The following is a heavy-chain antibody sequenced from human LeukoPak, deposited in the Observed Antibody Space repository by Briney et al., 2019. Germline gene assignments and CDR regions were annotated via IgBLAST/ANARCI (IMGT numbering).Heavy chain of an antibody. V-gene: IGHV4-34*01. J-gene: IGHJ4*02. Sequence: SETLSLTCAVYGGSFSGYYWSWIRQPPGKGLGWIGEINHSGSTNYNPSLKSRVTISVDTSKNQFSLKLSSVTAADTAVYYCARGPHTGVNYYDSSGYYYWGQGTLVTVSS. CDR1: GGSFSGYY. D-gene: IGHD3-22*01. CDR2: INHSGST. CDR3: ARGPHTGVNYYDSSGYYY.